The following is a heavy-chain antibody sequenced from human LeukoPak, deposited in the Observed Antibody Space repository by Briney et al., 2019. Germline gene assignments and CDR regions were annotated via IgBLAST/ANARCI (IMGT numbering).Heavy chain of an antibody. Sequence: GGSLRLSCAASGFTFSSYAMSWVRQAPGKGLEWVSGISGSGGSTYYADSVKGRFTISRDNSNNTLYLQMTSLRAEDTAVYYCARVKGSGSRGAIWGQGTLVTVSS. CDR2: ISGSGGST. J-gene: IGHJ4*02. D-gene: IGHD3-10*01. CDR1: GFTFSSYA. V-gene: IGHV3-23*01. CDR3: ARVKGSGSRGAI.